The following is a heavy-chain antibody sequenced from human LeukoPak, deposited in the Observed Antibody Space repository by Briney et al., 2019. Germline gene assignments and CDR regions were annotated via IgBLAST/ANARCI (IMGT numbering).Heavy chain of an antibody. CDR3: ASPRAVYYYGSGSSVHDAFDI. CDR1: GGTFSSYA. V-gene: IGHV1-69*04. Sequence: ALVKVSCKASGGTFSSYAISWVRQAPGQGLEWMGRIIPILGIANYAQKFQGRVTITADKSTSTAYMELSSLRSEDTAVYYCASPRAVYYYGSGSSVHDAFDIWGQGTMVTVSS. D-gene: IGHD3-10*01. CDR2: IIPILGIA. J-gene: IGHJ3*02.